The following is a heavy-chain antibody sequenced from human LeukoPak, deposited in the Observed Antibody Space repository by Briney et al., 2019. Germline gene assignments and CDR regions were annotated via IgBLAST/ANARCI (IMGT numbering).Heavy chain of an antibody. V-gene: IGHV3-48*03. CDR2: ISSSGSTI. CDR1: GFTFSSYE. D-gene: IGHD3-3*01. CDR3: AKVARIFGVVLYFDY. J-gene: IGHJ4*02. Sequence: GGSLRLSCAASGFTFSSYEMNWVRQAPGKGLEWVSYISSSGSTIYYADSVKGRFTISRDNAKNTLYLQMNSLRAEDTAVYYCAKVARIFGVVLYFDYWGQGTLVTVSS.